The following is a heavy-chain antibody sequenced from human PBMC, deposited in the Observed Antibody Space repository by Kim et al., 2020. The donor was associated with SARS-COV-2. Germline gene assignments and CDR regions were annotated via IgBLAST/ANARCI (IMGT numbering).Heavy chain of an antibody. CDR1: GFTFSSYW. Sequence: GGSLRLSCAASGFTFSSYWMSWVRQAPGKGLEWVANIKQDGSEKYYVDSVKGRFTISRDNAKNSLYLQMNSLRAEDTAVYYCARVLSDYDFWSGYSHKPNAFDIWGQGTMVTVSS. D-gene: IGHD3-3*01. CDR2: IKQDGSEK. J-gene: IGHJ3*02. V-gene: IGHV3-7*01. CDR3: ARVLSDYDFWSGYSHKPNAFDI.